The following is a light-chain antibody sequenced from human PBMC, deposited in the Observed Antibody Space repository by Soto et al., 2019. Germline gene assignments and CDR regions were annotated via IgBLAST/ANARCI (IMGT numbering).Light chain of an antibody. Sequence: DIVVTQSPATLSASPGERVTLSCRASQFVSSRLAWYQQRPGQVPRLLIYDTSTRAPGISARFSGSGSGSEFTLTISSLQSEDFSVYYCQEYIQWPPGMFGPGTTVDIK. CDR3: QEYIQWPPGM. CDR1: QFVSSR. V-gene: IGKV3-15*01. J-gene: IGKJ1*01. CDR2: DTS.